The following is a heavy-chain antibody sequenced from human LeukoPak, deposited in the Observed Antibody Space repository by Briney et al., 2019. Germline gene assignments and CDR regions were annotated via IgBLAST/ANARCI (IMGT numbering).Heavy chain of an antibody. Sequence: SETLSLTCAAYGGSFSGYYWSWIRQPPGKGLEWIGEINHSGSTNYDPSLKSRVTISVDTSKNQFSLKLSSVTAADTAVYYCARGRLRDGYNYWDYFDYWGQGILVTVSS. J-gene: IGHJ4*02. V-gene: IGHV4-34*01. CDR1: GGSFSGYY. CDR3: ARGRLRDGYNYWDYFDY. D-gene: IGHD5-24*01. CDR2: INHSGST.